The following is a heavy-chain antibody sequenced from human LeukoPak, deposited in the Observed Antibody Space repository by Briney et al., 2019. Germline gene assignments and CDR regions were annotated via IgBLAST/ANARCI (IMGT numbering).Heavy chain of an antibody. CDR2: IGKNSITI. CDR3: ARVQGSDYSNPFDY. Sequence: GGSLRLSCATSGFTFPDYSLNWVRQAPGKGPEWISYIGKNSITIYYADSVKGRFTISRDDADNSLFLQMSSLRDEDTAVYFCARVQGSDYSNPFDYWGQGALVTVSS. D-gene: IGHD4-11*01. CDR1: GFTFPDYS. V-gene: IGHV3-48*02. J-gene: IGHJ4*02.